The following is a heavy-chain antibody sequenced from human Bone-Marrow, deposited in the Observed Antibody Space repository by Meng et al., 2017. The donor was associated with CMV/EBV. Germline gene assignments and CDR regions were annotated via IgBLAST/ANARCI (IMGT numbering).Heavy chain of an antibody. CDR2: ISYDGSNK. CDR1: GFTFSSYA. Sequence: SCAASGFTFSSYAMHWVRQAPGKGLEWVAVISYDGSNKYYADSVKGRFTISRDNSKNTLYLQMNSLRAEDTAVYYCARAFSFGVVDYWGQGTLVTVSS. V-gene: IGHV3-30-3*01. D-gene: IGHD3-3*01. J-gene: IGHJ4*02. CDR3: ARAFSFGVVDY.